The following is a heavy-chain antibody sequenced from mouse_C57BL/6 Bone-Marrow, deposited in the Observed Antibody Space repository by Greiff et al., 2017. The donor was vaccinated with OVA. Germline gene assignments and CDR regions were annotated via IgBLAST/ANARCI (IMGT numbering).Heavy chain of an antibody. D-gene: IGHD2-12*01. V-gene: IGHV1-11*01. Sequence: VQLQQSGAELASPGASVTLSCKASGYTFTDHFMNWVKKRPGQGLEWIGRIYPVSGETNYNQKFMGKATFTVDRSSSTVYMVLNSLPSEDPAVYYCGRLDDCYYWYFDVWGTGTTVTVSA. CDR2: IYPVSGET. J-gene: IGHJ1*03. CDR1: GYTFTDHF. CDR3: GRLDDCYYWYFDV.